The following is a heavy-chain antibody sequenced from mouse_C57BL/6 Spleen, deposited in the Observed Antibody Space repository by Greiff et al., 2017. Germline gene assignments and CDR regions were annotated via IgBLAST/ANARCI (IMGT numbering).Heavy chain of an antibody. CDR1: GFTFTDYY. Sequence: EVKLVESGGGLVQPGGSLCLSCAASGFTFTDYYLSWVRQPSGKALEWLGFFRNKANGHTTEYCASVKGLFTISRDNSQSILYMQMNALRAENIATYCCARYLRCYSLDYWGQGTLGTVSS. CDR3: ARYLRCYSLDY. J-gene: IGHJ4*01. D-gene: IGHD1-1*01. CDR2: FRNKANGHTT. V-gene: IGHV7-3*01.